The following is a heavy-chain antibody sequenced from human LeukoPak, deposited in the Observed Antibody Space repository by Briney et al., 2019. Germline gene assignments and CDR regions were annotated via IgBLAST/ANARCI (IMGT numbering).Heavy chain of an antibody. V-gene: IGHV3-66*01. D-gene: IGHD3-10*01. J-gene: IGHJ4*02. CDR2: IYSGGDT. Sequence: GGSLRLSCAASGFTVSSTYMSWVRQAPGKGLEWVSVIYSGGDTYYADSVRGRFTISRDNSKNTLYLQMNSLRAEDTAVYYCARDLYYGSGGYYFDYRGQGSLVTVSS. CDR3: ARDLYYGSGGYYFDY. CDR1: GFTVSSTY.